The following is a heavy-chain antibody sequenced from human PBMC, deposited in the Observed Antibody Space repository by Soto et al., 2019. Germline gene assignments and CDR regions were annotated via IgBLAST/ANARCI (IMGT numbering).Heavy chain of an antibody. CDR2: INHSGST. J-gene: IGHJ5*02. CDR3: ARDYPRFDP. V-gene: IGHV4-34*01. Sequence: PSETLSLTCAFYGGSFSGYYWSWIRQPPGKGLEWIGEINHSGSTNYNPSLKSRVTISVDTSKNQFSLKLSSVTAADTAVYYCARDYPRFDPWGQGTLVTVSS. D-gene: IGHD3-10*01. CDR1: GGSFSGYY.